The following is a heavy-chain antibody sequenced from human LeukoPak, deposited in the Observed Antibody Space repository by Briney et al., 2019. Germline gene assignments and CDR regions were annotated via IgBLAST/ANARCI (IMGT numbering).Heavy chain of an antibody. Sequence: PGGSLRLSCAASGFTFGDYYMSWIRQAPGKGLEWIGSIYYSGSTYYNPSLKSRVTISVDTSKNQFSLKLSSVTAADTAVYYCARAARIRNWFDPWGQGTLVTVSS. V-gene: IGHV4-38-2*01. D-gene: IGHD2-15*01. CDR1: GFTFGDYY. CDR2: IYYSGST. CDR3: ARAARIRNWFDP. J-gene: IGHJ5*02.